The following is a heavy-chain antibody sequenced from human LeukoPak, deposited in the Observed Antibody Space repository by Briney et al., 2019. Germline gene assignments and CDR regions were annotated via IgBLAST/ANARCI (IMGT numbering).Heavy chain of an antibody. V-gene: IGHV5-51*01. CDR3: ARPNTYSSSWYSLNY. D-gene: IGHD6-13*01. J-gene: IGHJ4*02. CDR2: IYPGDSDT. Sequence: GESLKTSCKGCGYSFTSYWIGWVRQMPGKGLEWMGIIYPGDSDTRYSPSFQGQVTISADKSISTAYLQWSSLKASDTAMYYCARPNTYSSSWYSLNYWGQGTLVTVSS. CDR1: GYSFTSYW.